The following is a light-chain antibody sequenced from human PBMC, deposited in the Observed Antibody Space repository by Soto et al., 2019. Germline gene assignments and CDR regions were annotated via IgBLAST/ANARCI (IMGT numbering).Light chain of an antibody. CDR2: AAS. CDR1: QSISSY. Sequence: DSQMTQSPSSLSAAVGDRVTVTCRASQSISSYLNWYQQKPGKAPKLLIYAASSLQSGVPSRFSGSGSGTDFTLTISSLQPEDVATYYCQQSYSTPPTLGGGTKVDI. J-gene: IGKJ4*01. V-gene: IGKV1-39*01. CDR3: QQSYSTPPT.